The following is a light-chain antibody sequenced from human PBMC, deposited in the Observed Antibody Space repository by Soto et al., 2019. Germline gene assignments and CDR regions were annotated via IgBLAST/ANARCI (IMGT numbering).Light chain of an antibody. J-gene: IGKJ5*01. CDR1: QEIFNN. CDR3: QQYDSLPIT. V-gene: IGKV1-33*01. Sequence: IEMTQSTSALSTSVGGRITITCQASQEIFNNLYWYKQTQGKAPKLXIYDASTLDTGVPSRFSGSRARPRCTLPISILQPEDIATDYRQQYDSLPITFGGVTKLDIK. CDR2: DAS.